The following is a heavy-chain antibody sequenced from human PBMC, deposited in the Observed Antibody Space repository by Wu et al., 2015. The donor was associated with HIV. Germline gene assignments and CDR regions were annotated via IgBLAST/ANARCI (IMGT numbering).Heavy chain of an antibody. J-gene: IGHJ5*02. Sequence: QVQLVQSGAEVKKPGSSVKVSCKASGGTFSSYAISWVRQAPGQGLEWMGRIIPIFGTANYAQKFQGRVTITADESTSTAYMELSSLRSEDTAVYYCARVVGATFLGGTYNWFDPVGPGNPGHRLL. CDR3: ARVVGATFLGGTYNWFDP. CDR1: GGTFSSYA. D-gene: IGHD1-26*01. V-gene: IGHV1-69*13. CDR2: IIPIFGTA.